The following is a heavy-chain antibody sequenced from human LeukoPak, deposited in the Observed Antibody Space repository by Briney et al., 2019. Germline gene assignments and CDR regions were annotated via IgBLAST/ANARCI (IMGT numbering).Heavy chain of an antibody. D-gene: IGHD6-19*01. CDR2: IYYSGSTIYYSGST. J-gene: IGHJ2*01. CDR1: GGSISSYY. CDR3: ARKGWGYWYLDL. Sequence: SETLSLTCTVSGGSISSYYWSWIRQPPGKGLEWIGHIYYSGSTIYYSGSTNYNPSLKSRVTISVDTSKNQFSLKLSSVTAADTAVYFCARKGWGYWYLDLWGQGTLVTVSS. V-gene: IGHV4-59*01.